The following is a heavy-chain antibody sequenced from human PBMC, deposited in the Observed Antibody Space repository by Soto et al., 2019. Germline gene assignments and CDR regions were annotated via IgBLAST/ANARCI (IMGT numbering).Heavy chain of an antibody. Sequence: PGGSLRLSCAASGFTFSSYGMHWVRQAPGKGLEWVAVISYDGSNKYYADSVKGRFTISRDNSKNTLYLQMNSLRAEDTAVYYCAKDYYDSSGYWYWGQGT. CDR1: GFTFSSYG. CDR3: AKDYYDSSGYWY. J-gene: IGHJ4*02. CDR2: ISYDGSNK. D-gene: IGHD3-22*01. V-gene: IGHV3-30*18.